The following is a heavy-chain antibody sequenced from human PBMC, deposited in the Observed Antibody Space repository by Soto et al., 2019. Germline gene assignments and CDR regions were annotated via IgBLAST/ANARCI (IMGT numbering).Heavy chain of an antibody. V-gene: IGHV3-33*01. D-gene: IGHD5-12*01. CDR1: GFTFSNYG. J-gene: IGHJ6*02. CDR2: VWYDGRNK. Sequence: QVQLVESGGGVVQPGRSLRLSCAASGFTFSNYGMHWVRQAPGKGLEWVAHVWYDGRNKYYRDSVQGRFSISRDNSKNTLYLQMNSLRDEDTAVDYCVRAAGYSGNDYVYYYGMDVWGQGTTVTVSS. CDR3: VRAAGYSGNDYVYYYGMDV.